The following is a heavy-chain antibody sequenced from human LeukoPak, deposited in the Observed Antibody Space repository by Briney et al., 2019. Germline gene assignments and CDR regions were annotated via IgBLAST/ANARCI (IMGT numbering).Heavy chain of an antibody. J-gene: IGHJ4*02. Sequence: QPGGSLRLSCAASGFTFSSYEMNWVRQAPGKGLEWVAVISYDGSNKYYADSVKGRFTISRDNSKNTLYLQMNSLRAEDTAVYYCARDEGWYSSSWAYFDYWGPGTLVTASS. CDR3: ARDEGWYSSSWAYFDY. CDR2: ISYDGSNK. CDR1: GFTFSSYE. D-gene: IGHD6-13*01. V-gene: IGHV3-30*04.